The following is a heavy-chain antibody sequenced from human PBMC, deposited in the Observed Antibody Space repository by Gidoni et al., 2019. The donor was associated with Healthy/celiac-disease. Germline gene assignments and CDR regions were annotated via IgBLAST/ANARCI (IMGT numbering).Heavy chain of an antibody. CDR2: ISWNSGSI. CDR3: AKDLAAPYPPYYYGMDV. J-gene: IGHJ6*02. CDR1: GFTFDDYA. V-gene: IGHV3-9*01. Sequence: EVQLVESGGGLVQPGRSLRLSCAASGFTFDDYAMHWVRQAPGKGLGWVSGISWNSGSIGYADSVKGRFTISRDNAKNSLYLQMNSLRAEDTALYYCAKDLAAPYPPYYYGMDVWGQGTTVTVSS. D-gene: IGHD2-15*01.